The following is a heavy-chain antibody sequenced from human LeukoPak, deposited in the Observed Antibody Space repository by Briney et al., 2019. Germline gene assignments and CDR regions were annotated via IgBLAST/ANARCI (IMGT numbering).Heavy chain of an antibody. CDR2: IYTSGDTNY. J-gene: IGHJ3*02. V-gene: IGHV4-4*07. CDR3: ATYSSVSDAFAI. Sequence: SETLSLTCTVSGGSVSYYYWGWIRQPAGKGLEWIGHIYTSGDTNYNYNPSLKSRVTMSIDTSKNQFSLKLSSVAAADTAFYYCATYSSVSDAFAIWGQGTMVTVSS. D-gene: IGHD6-19*01. CDR1: GGSVSYYY.